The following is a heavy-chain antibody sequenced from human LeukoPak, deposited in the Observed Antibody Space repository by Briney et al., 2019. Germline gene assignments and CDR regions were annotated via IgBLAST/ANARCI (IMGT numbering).Heavy chain of an antibody. CDR1: GFTFSSYA. Sequence: QAGGSLRLSCAASGFTFSSYAMSWVRQAPGKGLEWVSAISGSGGSTYYADSVKGRFTISRDNSKNTLYLQMNSLRAEDTAVYYCAKGYCSSTSCGMDVWGQGTTVTVSS. D-gene: IGHD2-2*01. CDR2: ISGSGGST. V-gene: IGHV3-23*01. J-gene: IGHJ6*02. CDR3: AKGYCSSTSCGMDV.